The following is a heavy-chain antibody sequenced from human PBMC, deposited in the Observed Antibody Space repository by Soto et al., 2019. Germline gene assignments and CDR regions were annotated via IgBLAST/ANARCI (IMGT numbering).Heavy chain of an antibody. CDR1: GGSISSSSYY. CDR3: ASWGSNDYVTFNAFDI. V-gene: IGHV4-39*01. D-gene: IGHD4-17*01. Sequence: SETLSLTCTVSGGSISSSSYYWGWIRQPPGKGLEWIGSIYYSGSTYYNPSLKSRVTISVDTSKNQFSLKLSSVTAADTAVYYCASWGSNDYVTFNAFDIWGQGTMVTVSS. CDR2: IYYSGST. J-gene: IGHJ3*02.